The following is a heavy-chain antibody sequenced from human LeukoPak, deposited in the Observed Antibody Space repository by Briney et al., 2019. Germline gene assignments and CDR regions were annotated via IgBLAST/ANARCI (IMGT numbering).Heavy chain of an antibody. CDR1: GFTFSNAW. J-gene: IGHJ6*03. D-gene: IGHD3-3*01. CDR3: TTGWVYDFWSAARGYYYYYMDV. V-gene: IGHV3-15*01. CDR2: IKSKTDGGTT. Sequence: AGGSLRLSCAASGFTFSNAWMSWVRRAPGKGLEWVGRIKSKTDGGTTDYAAPVKGRFTISRDDSKNTLYLQMNSLKTEDTAVYYCTTGWVYDFWSAARGYYYYYMDVWGKGTTVTVSS.